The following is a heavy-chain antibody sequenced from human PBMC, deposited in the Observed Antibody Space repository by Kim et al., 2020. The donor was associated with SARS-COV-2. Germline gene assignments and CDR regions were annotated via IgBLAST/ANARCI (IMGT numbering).Heavy chain of an antibody. V-gene: IGHV4-39*07. D-gene: IGHD3-10*01. Sequence: YYNPSLKSRVTISVDTSNNQFSLKLSSVTAADTAVYYCASPGFGEYYFDYWGQGTLVTVSS. J-gene: IGHJ4*02. CDR3: ASPGFGEYYFDY.